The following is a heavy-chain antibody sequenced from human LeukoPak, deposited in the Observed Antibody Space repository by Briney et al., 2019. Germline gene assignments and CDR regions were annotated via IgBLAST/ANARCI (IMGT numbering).Heavy chain of an antibody. CDR1: GFTFSSYW. D-gene: IGHD3-22*01. CDR3: ARSSGYLDY. Sequence: PGGSRRLSCAASGFTFSSYWMHWVRQAPGKGLVWVSHINTDGSTTNYADSVKGRFTISRDNAKNTLYLQINSLRGEDTAVYYCARSSGYLDYWGQGTPVTVSS. CDR2: INTDGSTT. J-gene: IGHJ4*02. V-gene: IGHV3-74*01.